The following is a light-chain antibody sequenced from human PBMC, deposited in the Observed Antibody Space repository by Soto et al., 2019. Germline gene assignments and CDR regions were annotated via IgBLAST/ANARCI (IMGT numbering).Light chain of an antibody. Sequence: DIQLTQSPSFLSASVGDRVTITCRASQGISSYLAWYQQKPGKAPNLLIYAASTLQSGVPSRFSGSGSGTDFTLTISSLQPEDFATYFCQQLNSHPITFGQGTRLEIK. CDR2: AAS. J-gene: IGKJ5*01. V-gene: IGKV1-9*01. CDR3: QQLNSHPIT. CDR1: QGISSY.